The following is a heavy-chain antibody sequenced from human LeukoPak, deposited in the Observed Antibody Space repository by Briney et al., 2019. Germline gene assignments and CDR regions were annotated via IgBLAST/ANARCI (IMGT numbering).Heavy chain of an antibody. J-gene: IGHJ6*02. CDR3: AKRVVRGCHVCMDF. Sequence: PGGSLRLSCAASGFTFSNYGMHWVRQAPGKELEWVAVISCDVSNNYYADSVKGRFTISRYNSKNTLYLKMNSLRADDAAVYYCAKRVVRGCHVCMDFWGQGTTVTVSS. D-gene: IGHD3-10*01. CDR1: GFTFSNYG. CDR2: ISCDVSNN. V-gene: IGHV3-30*18.